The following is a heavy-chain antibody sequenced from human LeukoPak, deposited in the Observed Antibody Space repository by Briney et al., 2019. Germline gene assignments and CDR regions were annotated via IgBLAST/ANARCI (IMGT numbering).Heavy chain of an antibody. Sequence: SETLSLTCSVSGGSISSYYWSWIRQPPGKGLEWIGYIYYSGSTNYNPSLKSRVTISVDTSKNQFSLKLSSVTAADTAVYYCARYDAIWGWYFDLWGRGTLVTVSS. CDR1: GGSISSYY. V-gene: IGHV4-59*08. CDR3: ARYDAIWGWYFDL. J-gene: IGHJ2*01. CDR2: IYYSGST. D-gene: IGHD3-3*01.